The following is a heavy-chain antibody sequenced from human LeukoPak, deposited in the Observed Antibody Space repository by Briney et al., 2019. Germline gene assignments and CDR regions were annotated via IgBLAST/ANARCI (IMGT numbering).Heavy chain of an antibody. CDR2: ISYDGSNK. CDR3: VRSFSYSAAGPYGMDV. CDR1: GFTFSSYG. J-gene: IGHJ6*02. D-gene: IGHD6-13*01. Sequence: QSGGSLRLSCAASGFTFSSYGMHWVRQAPGKGLEWVAVISYDGSNKYYADSVKGRFTISRDNSKNTPYLQMNSLRAEDTAVYYCVRSFSYSAAGPYGMDVWGQGTTVTVSS. V-gene: IGHV3-30*03.